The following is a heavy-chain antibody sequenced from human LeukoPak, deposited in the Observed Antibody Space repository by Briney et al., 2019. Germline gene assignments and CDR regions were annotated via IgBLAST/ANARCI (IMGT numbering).Heavy chain of an antibody. CDR3: AKGGGYSYGYFDY. CDR1: GFTFSSYG. CDR2: ISGSGGST. V-gene: IGHV3-23*01. J-gene: IGHJ4*02. Sequence: GGSLRLSCAASGFTFSSYGMSWVRQAPGKGLEWVSAISGSGGSTYYADSVEGRFTISRDNSKNTLYLQMNSLRAEDTAVYYCAKGGGYSYGYFDYWGQGTLVAVSS. D-gene: IGHD5-18*01.